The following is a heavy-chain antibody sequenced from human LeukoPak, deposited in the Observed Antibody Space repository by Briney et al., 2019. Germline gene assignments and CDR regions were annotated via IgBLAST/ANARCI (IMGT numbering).Heavy chain of an antibody. CDR1: GGSISSSSYY. J-gene: IGHJ4*02. CDR2: IYYSGST. D-gene: IGHD6-13*01. V-gene: IGHV4-39*07. Sequence: SETLSLTCTVSGGSISSSSYYWGWIRQPPGKGLEWIGGIYYSGSTYYNPSLKSRVTISVDTSKNQFSLKLSSVTAADTAVYYCARVRGPVIAAAFEWGQGTLVTVSS. CDR3: ARVRGPVIAAAFE.